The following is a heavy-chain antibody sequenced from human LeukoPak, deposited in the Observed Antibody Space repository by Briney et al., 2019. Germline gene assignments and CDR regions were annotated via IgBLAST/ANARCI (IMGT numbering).Heavy chain of an antibody. CDR1: GFTLSSSW. CDR2: IKPDGSQK. D-gene: IGHD5-18*01. Sequence: GGSLRLSCAVSGFTLSSSWMNWVRQAPGKGLEWVANIKPDGSQKYYVDSVRGRFTISRDNAKHSLYLQLNSLRAEDTAVYYCARDESGDSYRLYWGQGTLVIVTS. V-gene: IGHV3-7*05. CDR3: ARDESGDSYRLY. J-gene: IGHJ4*02.